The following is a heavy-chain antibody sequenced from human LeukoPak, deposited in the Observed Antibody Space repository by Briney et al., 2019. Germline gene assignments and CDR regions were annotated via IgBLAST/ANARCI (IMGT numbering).Heavy chain of an antibody. V-gene: IGHV4-4*02. Sequence: GSLRLSCAASGFTFSSYTMNWVRQPPGKGLEWIGEIYRSGSTNYNPSLKSRVTISVDKSKNQFSLKLSSVTAADTAVYYCARLGGYGSGPNAFDIWGQGTMVTVSS. J-gene: IGHJ3*02. CDR3: ARLGGYGSGPNAFDI. CDR2: IYRSGST. CDR1: GFTFSSYTM. D-gene: IGHD3-10*01.